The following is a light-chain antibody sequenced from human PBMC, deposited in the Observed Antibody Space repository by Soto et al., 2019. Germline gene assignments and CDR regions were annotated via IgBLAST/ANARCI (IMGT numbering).Light chain of an antibody. CDR3: QQRSNWPPFT. Sequence: VLTQSPATLSLSPGERATLSCRASQSVSSYLAWYQQKPGQAPRLLIYDASNRATGIPARFSGSGSGTDFTLTISSLEPEDFAVYYCQQRSNWPPFTFGPGTKVDIK. J-gene: IGKJ3*01. CDR1: QSVSSY. CDR2: DAS. V-gene: IGKV3-11*01.